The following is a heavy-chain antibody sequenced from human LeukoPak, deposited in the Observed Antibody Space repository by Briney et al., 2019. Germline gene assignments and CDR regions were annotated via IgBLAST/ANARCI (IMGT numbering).Heavy chain of an antibody. J-gene: IGHJ6*03. CDR3: ARDRGGDYYYYMDV. CDR1: GYTFTGYY. CDR2: INPNSGGT. D-gene: IGHD3-10*01. V-gene: IGHV1-2*02. Sequence: ASVKVSCKASGYTFTGYYMHWVRQAPGQGLEWMGWINPNSGGTNYAQKFQGRVTMTRDTSISTAYMELSRLRSDDTAVYYCARDRGGDYYYYMDVWGKGTTVTISS.